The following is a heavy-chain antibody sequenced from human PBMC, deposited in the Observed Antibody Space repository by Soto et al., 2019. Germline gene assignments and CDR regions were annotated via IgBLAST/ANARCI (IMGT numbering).Heavy chain of an antibody. Sequence: GGSLRLSCAASGFTFSSYWMSWVRQAQGKGVEWVANIQQDGSEKYYVDSVKGRFTISRDHAKNSLYLQMNSLRAEDTSVYYCARELSIAVDEPHSGWSPTVWYGMAVWGQGTTVTVSS. V-gene: IGHV3-7*01. CDR2: IQQDGSEK. CDR1: GFTFSSYW. D-gene: IGHD6-19*01. J-gene: IGHJ6*02. CDR3: ARELSIAVDEPHSGWSPTVWYGMAV.